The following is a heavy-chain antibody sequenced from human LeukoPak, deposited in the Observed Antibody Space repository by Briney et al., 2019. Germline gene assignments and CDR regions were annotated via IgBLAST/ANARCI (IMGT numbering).Heavy chain of an antibody. CDR1: GFTFTDTY. D-gene: IGHD3-22*01. V-gene: IGHV3-11*01. CDR3: ARWYYYETSGLYYGSFDN. Sequence: GGSLRLSCAVSGFTFTDTYMTWIRQAPGKGLESLSYISPSGTDISYADSVKGRFTISRDNAKNSLYLQMNSLRAEDTAVYYCARWYYYETSGLYYGSFDNWGQGTLVTVSS. CDR2: ISPSGTDI. J-gene: IGHJ5*02.